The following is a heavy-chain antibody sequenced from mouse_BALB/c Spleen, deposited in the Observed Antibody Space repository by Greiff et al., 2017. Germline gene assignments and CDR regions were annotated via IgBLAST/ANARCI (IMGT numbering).Heavy chain of an antibody. CDR1: GFTFTDYY. J-gene: IGHJ2*01. CDR2: IRNKANGYTT. V-gene: IGHV7-3*02. CDR3: ARDWGFDY. Sequence: EVKLMESGGGLVQPGGSLRLSCATSGFTFTDYYMSWVRQPPGKALEWLGFIRNKANGYTTEYSASVKGRFTISRDNSQSILYLQMNTLRAEDSATYYCARDWGFDYWGQGTTLTVSS.